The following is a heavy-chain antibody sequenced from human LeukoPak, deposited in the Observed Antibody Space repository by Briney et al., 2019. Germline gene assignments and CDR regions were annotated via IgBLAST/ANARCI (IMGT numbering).Heavy chain of an antibody. V-gene: IGHV3-23*01. CDR2: ITSVVNT. J-gene: IGHJ4*02. CDR1: GFIFSNYA. D-gene: IGHD2-15*01. CDR3: AKYCSGGNCYSGLY. Sequence: GGSLRLSCAASGFIFSNYAMTWVRQAPGKGLQWVSTITSVVNTYYAASAKGRFTISRDNSNSTLYLQMNSLRTEDTDVYYCAKYCSGGNCYSGLYWGQGTLVTVSS.